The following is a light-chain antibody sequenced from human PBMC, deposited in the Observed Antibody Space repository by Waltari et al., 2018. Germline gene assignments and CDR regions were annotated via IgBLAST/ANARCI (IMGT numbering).Light chain of an antibody. V-gene: IGLV2-14*03. CDR1: SSDVGGHDY. J-gene: IGLJ3*02. CDR3: RSYTTTTTWV. CDR2: DVS. Sequence: QSALTQPASVSGSPGQSVTISCTGTSSDVGGHDYVSWYQQHPGKAPKLMIYDVSNRPSGVSNRFSGSKSGTTASLIISGLQAEDEADYYCRSYTTTTTWVFGGGSKLTVL.